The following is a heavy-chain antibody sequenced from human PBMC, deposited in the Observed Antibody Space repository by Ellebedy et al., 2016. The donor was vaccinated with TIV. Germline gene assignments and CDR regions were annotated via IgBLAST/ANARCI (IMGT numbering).Heavy chain of an antibody. V-gene: IGHV5-51*01. J-gene: IGHJ4*02. CDR1: GYSFTSYW. Sequence: GESLKISXKGSGYSFTSYWIGWVRQMPGKGLKCMGIIYPGDSDTRYSPSFQGQVTISADKSINTAYLQWSSLKASDSAMYYCARLGTGYCTGGACPLGDYWGQGTLVTVST. CDR3: ARLGTGYCTGGACPLGDY. D-gene: IGHD2-8*02. CDR2: IYPGDSDT.